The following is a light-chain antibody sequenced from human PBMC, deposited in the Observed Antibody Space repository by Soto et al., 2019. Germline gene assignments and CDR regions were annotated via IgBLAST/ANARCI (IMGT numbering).Light chain of an antibody. CDR1: SSDVGGYTY. Sequence: QSVLTQPASVSGSPRQSITISCTGASSDVGGYTYVSWYQQHPGKAPKLMIYEVNNRPSGVSNRFSGSKSGNTASLTISGLQAEDEADYYCGSWDSSLSAYVFXTGTKVTVL. CDR2: EVN. CDR3: GSWDSSLSAYV. V-gene: IGLV2-14*01. J-gene: IGLJ1*01.